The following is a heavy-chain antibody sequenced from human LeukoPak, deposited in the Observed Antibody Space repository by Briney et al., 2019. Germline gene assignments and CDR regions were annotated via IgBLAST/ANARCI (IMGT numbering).Heavy chain of an antibody. J-gene: IGHJ3*01. CDR2: IYYSGST. Sequence: KPSETLSLTRTVSGGSISSYYWSWIRQPPGKGLEWIGYIYYSGSTNYNPSLKSRVTISVDTSKNQFSLKLSSVTAADTAVYYCARAVTTNGFSVWGQGTMVTVSS. CDR1: GGSISSYY. CDR3: ARAVTTNGFSV. D-gene: IGHD4-17*01. V-gene: IGHV4-59*01.